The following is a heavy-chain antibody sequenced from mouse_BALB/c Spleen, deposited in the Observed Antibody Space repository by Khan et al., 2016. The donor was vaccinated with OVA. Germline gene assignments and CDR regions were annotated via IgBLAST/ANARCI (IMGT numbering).Heavy chain of an antibody. D-gene: IGHD6-1*01. V-gene: IGHV14-1*02. CDR3: ARSGYSACLAY. CDR2: IDPENDNT. Sequence: EVQLQQSGAELVRPGALVKLSCKASGFNIKDYYIHWVKQRPEQGLEWIGWIDPENDNTIYDQKFQAKAILTAETSSNTDYLQLSSLASEDSAVYYCARSGYSACLAYWGQVTLVTVSA. CDR1: GFNIKDYY. J-gene: IGHJ3*01.